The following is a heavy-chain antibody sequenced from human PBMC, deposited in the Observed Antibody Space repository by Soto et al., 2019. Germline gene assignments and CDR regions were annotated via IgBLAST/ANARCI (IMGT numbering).Heavy chain of an antibody. CDR1: VGSISSSSYY. CDR2: VYYSGST. Sequence: SETLSRTCTVSVGSISSSSYYWGWIRQPPGKGLEWIGSVYYSGSTYDNPSLKSRITLSVDRSKNQFSLKLTSVTAADTAVYYCARLLYDSRGYYYFDYWGQGTLVTVSS. V-gene: IGHV4-39*01. D-gene: IGHD3-22*01. CDR3: ARLLYDSRGYYYFDY. J-gene: IGHJ4*02.